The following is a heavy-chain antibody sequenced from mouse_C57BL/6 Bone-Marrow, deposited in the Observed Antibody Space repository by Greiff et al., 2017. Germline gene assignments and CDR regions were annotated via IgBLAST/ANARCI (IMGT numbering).Heavy chain of an antibody. CDR3: AWSTVGYAMDY. CDR1: GYTFTDYY. CDR2: INPNNGGT. Sequence: VQLQQSGPELVKPGASVKISCKASGYTFTDYYMNWVKQSHGKSLEWIGDINPNNGGTSYNQKFKGKATLTVDKSSSTAYMELRSLTSEDSAVYYCAWSTVGYAMDYWGQGTSVTVSS. V-gene: IGHV1-26*01. D-gene: IGHD1-1*01. J-gene: IGHJ4*01.